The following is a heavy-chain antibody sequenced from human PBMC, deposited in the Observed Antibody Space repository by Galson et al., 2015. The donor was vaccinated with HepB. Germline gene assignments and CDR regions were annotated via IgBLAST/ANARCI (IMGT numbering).Heavy chain of an antibody. V-gene: IGHV3-15*01. D-gene: IGHD3-9*01. J-gene: IGHJ6*02. CDR3: TSLTEQYYDILTGYQGGMDV. Sequence: SLRLSCAASGFTFSNAWMSWVRQAPGKGLEWVGRIKSKTDGGTTDYAAPVKGRFTISRGDSKNTLYLQMNSLKTEDTAVYYCTSLTEQYYDILTGYQGGMDVWGQGTTVTVSS. CDR2: IKSKTDGGTT. CDR1: GFTFSNAW.